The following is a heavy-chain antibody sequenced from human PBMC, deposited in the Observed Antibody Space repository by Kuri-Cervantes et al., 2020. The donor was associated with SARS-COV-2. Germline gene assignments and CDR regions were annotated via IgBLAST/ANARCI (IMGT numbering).Heavy chain of an antibody. CDR2: IRYDGSNK. CDR1: GFTFSSYG. D-gene: IGHD1-26*01. V-gene: IGHV3-30*02. Sequence: GGSLRLSCAASGFTFSSYGMHWVRQAPGKGLEWVAFIRYDGSNKYYADSVKGRFTISRDNSKNTLYLQMNSLRAEDTAVYYCAEDLSGSFAFDYWGQGTLVTVSS. J-gene: IGHJ4*02. CDR3: AEDLSGSFAFDY.